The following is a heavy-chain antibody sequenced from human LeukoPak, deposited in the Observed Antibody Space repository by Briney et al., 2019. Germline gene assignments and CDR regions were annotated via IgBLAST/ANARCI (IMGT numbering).Heavy chain of an antibody. J-gene: IGHJ4*02. Sequence: GGSLRLSCAASGFTFSSYLMSWVRQAPGKGLEWVANIKQDGSEKYYVDSVKGRFTISRDNAKNSLYLQMNSLRAEDTAVYYCARDYLKRGYSYGVPHDYWGQGTLVTVSS. CDR1: GFTFSSYL. D-gene: IGHD5-18*01. CDR2: IKQDGSEK. V-gene: IGHV3-7*01. CDR3: ARDYLKRGYSYGVPHDY.